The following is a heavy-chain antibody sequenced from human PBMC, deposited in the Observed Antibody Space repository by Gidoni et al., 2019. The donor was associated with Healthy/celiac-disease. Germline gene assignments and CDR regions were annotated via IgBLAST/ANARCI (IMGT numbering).Heavy chain of an antibody. CDR3: ARDYGAHFDY. V-gene: IGHV4-38-2*01. D-gene: IGHD4-17*01. Sequence: QVQLQESGPGLVKPSETLSLTCAVSGYSISSGYYWGWIRQPPGKGLEWIGSIYHSGSSDYNPSLKSRVTISVNTSKNQFSLKLSSVTAADTAVYYCARDYGAHFDYWGQGTLVTVSS. CDR1: GYSISSGYY. CDR2: IYHSGSS. J-gene: IGHJ4*02.